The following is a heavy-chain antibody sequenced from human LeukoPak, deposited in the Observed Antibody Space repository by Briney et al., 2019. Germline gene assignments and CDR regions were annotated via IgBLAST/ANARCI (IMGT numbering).Heavy chain of an antibody. D-gene: IGHD4-17*01. CDR1: GYTLTELS. Sequence: ASVKVSCKVSGYTLTELSMHWVRQAPGKGLEWMGGFDPEDGETIYAQKFQGRVTMSEDTSTDTAYMELSSLRSEDTAVYYCARAPVTTGPYYYYIDVWGKGTTVTVSS. V-gene: IGHV1-24*01. CDR2: FDPEDGET. J-gene: IGHJ6*03. CDR3: ARAPVTTGPYYYYIDV.